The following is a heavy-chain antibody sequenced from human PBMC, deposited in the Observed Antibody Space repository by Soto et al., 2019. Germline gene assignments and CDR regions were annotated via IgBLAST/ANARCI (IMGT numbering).Heavy chain of an antibody. V-gene: IGHV4-39*01. CDR2: IYYSGST. D-gene: IGHD2-2*01. Sequence: SETLSLTCTVSGGSISSRSFYWGWIRQPPGMGLEWIGSIYYSGSTDYDPSLKSRLSISVDTSKNQFSLRLSSVTAADTAVYYCASRSSYCRHTTCYEDYFDPWGQGTLVTVSS. CDR3: ASRSSYCRHTTCYEDYFDP. J-gene: IGHJ4*02. CDR1: GGSISSRSFY.